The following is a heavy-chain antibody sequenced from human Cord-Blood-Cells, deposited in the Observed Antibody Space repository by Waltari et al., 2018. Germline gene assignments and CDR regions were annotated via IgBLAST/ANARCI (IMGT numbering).Heavy chain of an antibody. D-gene: IGHD2-21*01. V-gene: IGHV1-69*01. Sequence: QVQLVQSGAEVKKPGSSVKVSCKASGGTFSSYPLSWVRSAPGQGLEWKGGIIPIFGTANYAQKFQGRVTITADESTSTAYMELSSLRSEDTAVYYCARAGLYCGGDCDAFDIWGQGTMVTVSS. J-gene: IGHJ3*02. CDR1: GGTFSSYP. CDR3: ARAGLYCGGDCDAFDI. CDR2: IIPIFGTA.